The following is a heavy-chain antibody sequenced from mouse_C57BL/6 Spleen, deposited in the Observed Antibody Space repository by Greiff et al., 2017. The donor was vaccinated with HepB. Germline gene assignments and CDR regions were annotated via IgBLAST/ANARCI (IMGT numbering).Heavy chain of an antibody. V-gene: IGHV1-64*01. CDR1: GYTFTSYW. Sequence: VQLQQPGAELVKPGASVKLSCKASGYTFTSYWMHWVKQRPGQGLEWIGMIHPNSGSTNYNEKVKSKATLTVDKSSSTAYMQLSSLTSEDSAVYYCAHYYGRSPSYWYFEVWGTGTTVTVSS. CDR2: IHPNSGST. J-gene: IGHJ1*03. D-gene: IGHD1-1*01. CDR3: AHYYGRSPSYWYFEV.